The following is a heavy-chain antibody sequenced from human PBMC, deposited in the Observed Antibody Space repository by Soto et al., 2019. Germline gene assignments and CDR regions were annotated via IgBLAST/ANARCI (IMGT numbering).Heavy chain of an antibody. V-gene: IGHV3-23*01. CDR3: AKDPVVGPYGWFDP. Sequence: EVQLLESGGGLVQPGGSLRLSCAASGFTFSAYGMSWVRQAPGKGLEWVSGISDSGDSTSYADSVKGRFTISRDNSKNTLYLQMNSLRAEDTAVYYCAKDPVVGPYGWFDPWGQGTLVTVSS. D-gene: IGHD1-26*01. CDR1: GFTFSAYG. J-gene: IGHJ5*02. CDR2: ISDSGDST.